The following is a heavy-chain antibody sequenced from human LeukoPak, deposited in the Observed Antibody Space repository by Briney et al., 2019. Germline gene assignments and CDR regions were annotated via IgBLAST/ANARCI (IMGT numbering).Heavy chain of an antibody. CDR1: GITFSNYG. V-gene: IGHV3-30*18. CDR3: AKDQLTMVRGVISDNYYYYGMDV. Sequence: GGSLRLSCVASGITFSNYGMHWVRQAPGKGLEWVAVISYDGSNKYYADSVKGRFTISRDNSKNTLYLQMNSLRAEDTAVYYCAKDQLTMVRGVISDNYYYYGMDVWGQGTTVTVSS. J-gene: IGHJ6*02. D-gene: IGHD3-10*01. CDR2: ISYDGSNK.